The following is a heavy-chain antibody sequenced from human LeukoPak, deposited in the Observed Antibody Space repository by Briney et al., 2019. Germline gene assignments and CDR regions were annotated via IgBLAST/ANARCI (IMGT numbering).Heavy chain of an antibody. Sequence: GGSLRLSCAASGFTFDDYAMHWVPQAPGKGLEWVSGISWNSGSIGYADSVKGRFTISRDNAKNSLYLQMNSLRAEDTALYYCAKGGITVTTPEFDYWGQGTLVTVSS. CDR2: ISWNSGSI. J-gene: IGHJ4*02. D-gene: IGHD4-17*01. V-gene: IGHV3-9*01. CDR1: GFTFDDYA. CDR3: AKGGITVTTPEFDY.